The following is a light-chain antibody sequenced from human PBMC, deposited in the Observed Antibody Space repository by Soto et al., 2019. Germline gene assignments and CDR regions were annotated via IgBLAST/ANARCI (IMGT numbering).Light chain of an antibody. J-gene: IGLJ1*01. V-gene: IGLV2-23*03. Sequence: QSVLTQPASVSGSPGQSITISCTGTSSDVGSYNLVSWYQQHPGKAPKLMIYEGNKRPSGVSNRFSGSKSGNTASLTISGLQAEDESDYYCCSYAGSTTFRVFGHATKFTV. CDR3: CSYAGSTTFRV. CDR2: EGN. CDR1: SSDVGSYNL.